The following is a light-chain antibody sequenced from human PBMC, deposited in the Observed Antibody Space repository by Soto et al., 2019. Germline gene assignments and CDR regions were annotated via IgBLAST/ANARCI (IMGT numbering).Light chain of an antibody. CDR3: QTWSTGIVV. J-gene: IGLJ2*01. CDR2: LNSDGSH. Sequence: QLVLTQSPSASASLGASVKLTCTLSSGHSSYAIAWHQQQPEKGPRYLMKLNSDGSHSKGDGIPDRFSGSSSGTERYLTISSLQSEAEADYYCQTWSTGIVVFGGGTKVTVL. CDR1: SGHSSYA. V-gene: IGLV4-69*01.